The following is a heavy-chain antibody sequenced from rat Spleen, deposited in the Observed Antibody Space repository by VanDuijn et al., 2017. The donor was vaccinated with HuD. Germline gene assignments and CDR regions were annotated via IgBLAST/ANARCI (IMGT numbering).Heavy chain of an antibody. CDR3: VRHWGY. V-gene: IGHV5-31*01. Sequence: EVQLVESGGGLVQPGRSRKLSCVASGFTFSNYWMTWIRQAPGKGLEWVASIIDTGGSTYYRDSMKGRFTVSRDNAKSTLYLQMDSLRSEDTATYYCVRHWGYWGQGVMVTVSS. D-gene: IGHD4-6*01. CDR1: GFTFSNYW. J-gene: IGHJ2*01. CDR2: IIDTGGST.